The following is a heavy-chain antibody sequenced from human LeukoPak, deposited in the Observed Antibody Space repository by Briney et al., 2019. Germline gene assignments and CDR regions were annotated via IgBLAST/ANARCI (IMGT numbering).Heavy chain of an antibody. V-gene: IGHV4-31*03. CDR3: ARVGIYGDSYYFDY. CDR2: IYYSGST. J-gene: IGHJ4*02. CDR1: GGSISSGGYY. Sequence: PSETLSLTCTVSGGSISSGGYYWSWIPQHPGKGLEWIGYIYYSGSTYYNPSLKSRVTISVDTSKNQFSLKLSSVTAADTAVYYCARVGIYGDSYYFDYWGQGTLVTVSS. D-gene: IGHD4-17*01.